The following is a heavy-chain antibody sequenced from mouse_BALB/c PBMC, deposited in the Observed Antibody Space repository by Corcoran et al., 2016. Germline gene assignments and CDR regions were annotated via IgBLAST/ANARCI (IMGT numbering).Heavy chain of an antibody. J-gene: IGHJ1*01. CDR1: GFNIKDTY. D-gene: IGHD4-1*01. Sequence: EVQLQQSGAELVKPGAKVKLSCTASGFNIKDTYMHWVKQRPEQGLAWIGRIDPANGNTKYDPKLQGKATITADTSSNTAYLQLSSMTSEDTAVYYCANWDWYFDVWGAGTTVTVSS. CDR2: IDPANGNT. V-gene: IGHV14-3*02. CDR3: ANWDWYFDV.